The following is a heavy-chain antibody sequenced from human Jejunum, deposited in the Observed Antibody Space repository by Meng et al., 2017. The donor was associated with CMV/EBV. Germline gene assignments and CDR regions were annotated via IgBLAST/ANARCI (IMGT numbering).Heavy chain of an antibody. J-gene: IGHJ6*02. CDR3: AGVPLPTFFYYSMDV. CDR1: FTFDDYA. CDR2: ISWNSGSI. Sequence: FTFDDYALHWVRQAPGKGLEWVSDISWNSGSIGYADSVKGRFTISRDNAKNSLYLQMNSLRAEDTAVYYCAGVPLPTFFYYSMDVWGQGTTVTVSS. D-gene: IGHD2-2*01. V-gene: IGHV3-9*01.